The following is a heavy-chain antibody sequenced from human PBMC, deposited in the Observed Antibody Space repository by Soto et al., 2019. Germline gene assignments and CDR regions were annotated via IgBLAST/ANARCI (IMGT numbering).Heavy chain of an antibody. CDR2: INPNSGGT. Sequence: QVQLVQSGAEVKKPGASVKVSCKASGYTFTDYYMHWVRQAPGQGLEWMGWINPNSGGTNYAQKFQGRVPMTRDTSISTAYMELSRLRSDDTAVYYCARVQSYYYAGSGYYAFDYWGQGTLVTVSS. D-gene: IGHD3-22*01. CDR1: GYTFTDYY. J-gene: IGHJ4*02. V-gene: IGHV1-2*02. CDR3: ARVQSYYYAGSGYYAFDY.